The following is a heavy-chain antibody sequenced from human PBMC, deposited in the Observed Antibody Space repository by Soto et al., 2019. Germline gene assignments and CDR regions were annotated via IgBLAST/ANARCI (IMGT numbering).Heavy chain of an antibody. CDR3: ARHGMGAAGWFDP. D-gene: IGHD1-26*01. CDR1: GGSITSSGSS. V-gene: IGHV4-39*01. J-gene: IGHJ5*02. CDR2: IFYTGNT. Sequence: WETLSLTCTVSGGSITSSGSSWAWLRQTPGKGLEGIGSIFYTGNTYYNPSLWSRVTISADTSKNQFSLKMTSVTAADTAVYYCARHGMGAAGWFDPWGQGTLVTSPQ.